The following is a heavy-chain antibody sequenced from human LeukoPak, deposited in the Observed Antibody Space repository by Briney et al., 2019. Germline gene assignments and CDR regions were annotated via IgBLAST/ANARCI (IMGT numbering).Heavy chain of an antibody. CDR3: ARAIAGGSSGWCAEYCQH. D-gene: IGHD6-19*01. CDR2: INPSGGST. Sequence: GASVKVSCKASGYTFTIYYMHWVRQAPGQGLEWMGIINPSGGSTSYAQKFQGRVTMTRDTSTSTVYMELSSLRSEDTAVYYCARAIAGGSSGWCAEYCQHCGQGTLVTISS. V-gene: IGHV1-46*01. CDR1: GYTFTIYY. J-gene: IGHJ1*01.